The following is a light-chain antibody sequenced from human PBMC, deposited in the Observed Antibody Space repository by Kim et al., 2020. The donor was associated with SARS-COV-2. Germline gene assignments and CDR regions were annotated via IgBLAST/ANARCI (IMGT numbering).Light chain of an antibody. CDR2: YDS. CDR1: NIGSKS. V-gene: IGLV3-21*04. J-gene: IGLJ2*01. Sequence: SYELTQPPSVSVAPGKTARISCGGNNIGSKSVHWYQQKPGQAPVLVIYYDSDRPSGIPERFSGSNSGNTATLTISRVEAGVEADYYCQVWDSSSNHLVFGGGTQLTVL. CDR3: QVWDSSSNHLV.